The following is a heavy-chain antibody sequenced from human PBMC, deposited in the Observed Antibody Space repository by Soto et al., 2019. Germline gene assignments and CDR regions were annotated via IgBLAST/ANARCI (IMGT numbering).Heavy chain of an antibody. Sequence: SETLSLTCTVSGGSISSSSYYWGWIRQPPGKGLEWIGSIYYSGSTYYNPSLKSRVTISVDTSKNQFSLKLSSVTAADTAVYYCARLVSEDYGDYLFDYWGQGTLVTVSS. CDR2: IYYSGST. J-gene: IGHJ4*02. CDR1: GGSISSSSYY. V-gene: IGHV4-39*01. CDR3: ARLVSEDYGDYLFDY. D-gene: IGHD4-17*01.